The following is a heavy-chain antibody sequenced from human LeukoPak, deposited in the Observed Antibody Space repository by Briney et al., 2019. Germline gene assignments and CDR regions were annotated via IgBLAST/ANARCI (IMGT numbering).Heavy chain of an antibody. CDR1: GGSISSGDYY. D-gene: IGHD3-10*01. V-gene: IGHV4-30-4*01. CDR3: ARVDVWFGYNFDY. Sequence: SQTLSLTCTVPGGSISSGDYYWSWIRQPPGKGLEWIGYIYYSGSTYYNPSLKSRVTISVDTSKNQFSLKLSSVTAADTAVYYCARVDVWFGYNFDYWGQGTLVTVSS. CDR2: IYYSGST. J-gene: IGHJ4*02.